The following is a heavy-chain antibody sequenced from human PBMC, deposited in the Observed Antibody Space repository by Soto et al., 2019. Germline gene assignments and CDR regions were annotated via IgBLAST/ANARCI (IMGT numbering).Heavy chain of an antibody. J-gene: IGHJ3*02. CDR2: IIPIFGTA. CDR3: ARSKHMTDSLHYDSSGLGAFDI. D-gene: IGHD3-22*01. CDR1: GGTFSSYA. V-gene: IGHV1-69*06. Sequence: ASVKVSCKASGGTFSSYAISWVRQAPGQGLEWMGGIIPIFGTANYAQKFQGRVTITADKSTSTVYMELSSLRSEDTAVYYCARSKHMTDSLHYDSSGLGAFDIWGQGTMVTVSS.